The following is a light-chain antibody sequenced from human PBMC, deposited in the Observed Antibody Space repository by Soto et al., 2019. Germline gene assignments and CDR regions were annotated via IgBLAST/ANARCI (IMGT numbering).Light chain of an antibody. CDR3: QQYSSNSYT. CDR1: QSISSH. CDR2: DAS. J-gene: IGKJ2*01. V-gene: IGKV1-5*01. Sequence: DIQMTQSPSTLSASVGDRVTITCRASQSISSHLAWYQQKPGKAPEVLIFDASTLESGVPSRFSGGGSGTKFTLTISSLQPDDFATYYCQQYSSNSYTFGPGTKLEIK.